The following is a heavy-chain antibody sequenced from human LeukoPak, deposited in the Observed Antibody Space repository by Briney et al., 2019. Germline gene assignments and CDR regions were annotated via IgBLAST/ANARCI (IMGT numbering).Heavy chain of an antibody. CDR2: IYYSGST. CDR3: AGDLKVGKRGYYFDL. D-gene: IGHD7-27*01. V-gene: IGHV4-59*01. Sequence: SETLSLTCTVSRGSISDYYWSWIRQPPGEGLEWIGYIYYSGSTNYNPSLKSRVTISLDTSKNQFSLNLNSVTAADTAVYYFAGDLKVGKRGYYFDLGGKETLLPVP. J-gene: IGHJ4*02. CDR1: RGSISDYY.